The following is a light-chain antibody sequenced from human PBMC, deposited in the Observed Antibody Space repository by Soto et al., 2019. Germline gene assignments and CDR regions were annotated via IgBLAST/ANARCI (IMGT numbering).Light chain of an antibody. CDR1: SSDVGGYNY. Sequence: QAVVTQPASVSGSPGQSITISCTGTSSDVGGYNYVSWYQQHPGKAPKLMIYEVSNRPSGISNRFSGSKSGNTASLTISGLQAEDEADYYCSSYTSSNDPVVFGGGTKLTVL. J-gene: IGLJ2*01. CDR2: EVS. V-gene: IGLV2-14*01. CDR3: SSYTSSNDPVV.